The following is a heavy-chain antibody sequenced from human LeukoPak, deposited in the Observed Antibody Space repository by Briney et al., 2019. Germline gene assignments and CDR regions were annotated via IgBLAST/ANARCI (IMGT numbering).Heavy chain of an antibody. CDR1: GDSIRSYY. Sequence: SETLSLTCTVSGDSIRSYYWNWIRRPPGKGLEWIGYIYYTGSTSYDPSLKSRVTISLDTSKSQFSLRLTSVTAADTAVYYCTSHGSSGHDPLTWGQGTLVTVSS. J-gene: IGHJ4*01. D-gene: IGHD5-12*01. CDR3: TSHGSSGHDPLT. CDR2: IYYTGST. V-gene: IGHV4-59*08.